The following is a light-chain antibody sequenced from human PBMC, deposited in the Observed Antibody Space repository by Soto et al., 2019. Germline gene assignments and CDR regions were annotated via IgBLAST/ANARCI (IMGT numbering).Light chain of an antibody. CDR2: DAS. CDR1: QSVNNY. V-gene: IGKV3-11*01. J-gene: IGKJ1*01. Sequence: IVLTQSPATLSLYPGERATLSCRASQSVNNYLAWYQQRPGQAPRLLIYDASNRATGIPARFSGSGSGTDFTLTISSLEPEDFAVYYCQQRSNWPPTFGQGTKVDIK. CDR3: QQRSNWPPT.